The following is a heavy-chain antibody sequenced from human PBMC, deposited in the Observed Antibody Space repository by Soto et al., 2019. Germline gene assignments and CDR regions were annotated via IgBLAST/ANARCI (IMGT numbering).Heavy chain of an antibody. CDR3: AIDSNRAAGGTGWFDP. CDR1: GYSFRTYF. Sequence: QVQLLQSGAEVKKPGASVNISCKASGYSFRTYFIHWVRQAPGQGLEWMGVINPSGGRTKYAQRFQGRVVMTSDTSTGTVYMELSSLRSADTAVYYWAIDSNRAAGGTGWFDPWGQGYPVTVSS. V-gene: IGHV1-46*01. D-gene: IGHD1-26*01. J-gene: IGHJ5*02. CDR2: INPSGGRT.